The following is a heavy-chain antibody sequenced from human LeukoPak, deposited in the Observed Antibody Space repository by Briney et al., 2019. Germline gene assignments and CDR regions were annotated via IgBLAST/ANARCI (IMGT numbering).Heavy chain of an antibody. D-gene: IGHD4-17*01. J-gene: IGHJ1*01. CDR1: GYTFINYG. CDR2: ISAYNGNT. V-gene: IGHV1-18*04. Sequence: ASMKVSCKASGYTFINYGFSWVRQAPGQGLEWMGWISAYNGNTNYAQKLQGRVTMTTDTSTSTAYMELRSLRSDDTAVYYCARSLKSMTTVTIEYFQHWGQGTLVTVSS. CDR3: ARSLKSMTTVTIEYFQH.